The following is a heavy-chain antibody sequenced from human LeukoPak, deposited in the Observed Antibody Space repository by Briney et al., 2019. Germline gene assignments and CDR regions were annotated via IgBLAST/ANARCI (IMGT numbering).Heavy chain of an antibody. CDR2: INPNTGGT. CDR1: GYTFTDYY. D-gene: IGHD5-24*01. V-gene: IGHV1-2*02. CDR3: GGDEENEYYRH. Sequence: GASVKVSCKASGYTFTDYYMHWVRQAPGQGLEWMGWINPNTGGTNYAQKFQGRVSMTRDTSISAAYMELSWLRSDDTAVYYCGGDEENEYYRHWGQGTLVTVSS. J-gene: IGHJ1*01.